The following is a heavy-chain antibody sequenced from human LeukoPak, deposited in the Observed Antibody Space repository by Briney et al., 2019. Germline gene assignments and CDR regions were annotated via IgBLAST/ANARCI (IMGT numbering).Heavy chain of an antibody. V-gene: IGHV3-7*05. D-gene: IGHD1-26*01. Sequence: PGGSLRLSCAASGXSFSSYWVSWVRQAPGKGLEWVGNIKQDGSESNYVGSVKGRFTISRDNAKNSLYLQMNSLRAEDTAVYYCAKDSYSKGDYWGQGTLVTVSS. CDR1: GXSFSSYW. CDR2: IKQDGSES. CDR3: AKDSYSKGDY. J-gene: IGHJ4*02.